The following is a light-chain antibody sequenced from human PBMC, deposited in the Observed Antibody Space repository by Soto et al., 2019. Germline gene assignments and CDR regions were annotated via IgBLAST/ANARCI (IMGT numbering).Light chain of an antibody. J-gene: IGKJ5*01. V-gene: IGKV1-5*01. Sequence: GDGVTITCRASQTISSWLAWYQQKPGKAPNLLIYDASTLERGVPSRFSGTGSGTEFTLTIDRLQPDDFATYYCQQYHNSSITFGQGTRLEIK. CDR3: QQYHNSSIT. CDR2: DAS. CDR1: QTISSW.